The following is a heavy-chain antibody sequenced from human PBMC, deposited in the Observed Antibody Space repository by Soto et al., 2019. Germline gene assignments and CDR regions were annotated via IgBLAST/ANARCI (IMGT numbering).Heavy chain of an antibody. J-gene: IGHJ4*02. Sequence: PGGSLSLSCAASGFTISDYYMSWIRQAPGKGLEWVSYISSSSSYTKYADSVKGRLTIYRDNAKYSLFLQMNRLRAEDTAVYYCSRNTSGYSYGVDYWGRGSQVTV. D-gene: IGHD5-18*01. CDR1: GFTISDYY. CDR3: SRNTSGYSYGVDY. CDR2: ISSSSSYT. V-gene: IGHV3-11*06.